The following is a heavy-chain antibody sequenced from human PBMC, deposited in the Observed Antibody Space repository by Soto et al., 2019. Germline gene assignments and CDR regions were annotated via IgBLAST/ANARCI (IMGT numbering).Heavy chain of an antibody. J-gene: IGHJ4*02. Sequence: SVKVSCKASGGTFSSYAISWVRQAPGQGLEWMGGIIPIFGTANYAQKFQGRVTITADESTSTAYMELSSLRSEDTAVYYCANGGMIVRGYYFGCWGQGTLVTVSS. CDR2: IIPIFGTA. D-gene: IGHD3-22*01. CDR1: GGTFSSYA. CDR3: ANGGMIVRGYYFGC. V-gene: IGHV1-69*13.